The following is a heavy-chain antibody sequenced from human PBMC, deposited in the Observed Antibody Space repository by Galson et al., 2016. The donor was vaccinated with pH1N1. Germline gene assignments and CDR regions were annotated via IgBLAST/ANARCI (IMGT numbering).Heavy chain of an antibody. CDR3: ARRGRWQQMGF. D-gene: IGHD5-24*01. Sequence: ETLSLTCAVFGGSFSNYQWTWIRQSPGKGLEWIGEISHTGSTNYNPSLWSRLTISIDTSKSQFSLSRRSVSAADTGIYYCARRGRWQQMGFWGQGTPVSVSS. CDR1: GGSFSNYQ. V-gene: IGHV4-34*01. CDR2: ISHTGST. J-gene: IGHJ4*02.